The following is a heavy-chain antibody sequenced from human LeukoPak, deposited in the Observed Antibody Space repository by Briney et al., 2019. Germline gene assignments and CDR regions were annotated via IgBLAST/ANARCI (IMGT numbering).Heavy chain of an antibody. V-gene: IGHV3-21*01. J-gene: IGHJ6*02. Sequence: SLRGRFTISRDNAKNSLYLQMNSLRAEDTAVYYCARGRGVGLRFLEWSTRERYGMDVWGQGTTVTVSS. D-gene: IGHD3-3*01. CDR3: ARGRGVGLRFLEWSTRERYGMDV.